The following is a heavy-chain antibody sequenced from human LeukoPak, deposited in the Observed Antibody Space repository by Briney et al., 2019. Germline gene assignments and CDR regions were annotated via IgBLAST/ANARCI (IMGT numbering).Heavy chain of an antibody. CDR2: IYHSGST. D-gene: IGHD6-6*01. J-gene: IGHJ6*03. Sequence: SETLSLTCAVSGYSISSGYYWGWIRQPPGKGLEWIGSIYHSGSTYYNPSLKSRVTISVDTSKNQLSLKLSSVTAADTAVYYCARRVAAPVRVYYYYMDVWGKGTTVTVSS. CDR1: GYSISSGYY. V-gene: IGHV4-38-2*01. CDR3: ARRVAAPVRVYYYYMDV.